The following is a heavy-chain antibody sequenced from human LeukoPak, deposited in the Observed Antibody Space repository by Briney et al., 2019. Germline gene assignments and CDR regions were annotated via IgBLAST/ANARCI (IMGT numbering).Heavy chain of an antibody. J-gene: IGHJ6*02. Sequence: PSETLSLTCTVSGGSISSYYWSWIRQPPGKGLEWIGYIYYSGSTNYNPSLKSRVTISVDTSKNQFSLKLSSVTAADTAVYYCARRAGPYSSGRYEFYYYGMDVWGQGTTVTVSS. V-gene: IGHV4-59*08. CDR1: GGSISSYY. CDR2: IYYSGST. D-gene: IGHD6-19*01. CDR3: ARRAGPYSSGRYEFYYYGMDV.